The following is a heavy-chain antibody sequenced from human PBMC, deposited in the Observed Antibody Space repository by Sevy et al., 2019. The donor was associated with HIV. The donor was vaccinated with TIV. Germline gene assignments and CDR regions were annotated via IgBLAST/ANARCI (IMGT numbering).Heavy chain of an antibody. V-gene: IGHV1-18*01. CDR3: ARPSCSGGSCYRWYFDF. Sequence: ASVKVSCKASGYTFTSFGITWVRQAPGQGLEWVGWVSPYNGKTKYAQKLQGRVTMTTDTSTSTAYMELRSLRSDDTAVYYCARPSCSGGSCYRWYFDFWGQGTLVTVSS. CDR1: GYTFTSFG. J-gene: IGHJ4*02. CDR2: VSPYNGKT. D-gene: IGHD2-15*01.